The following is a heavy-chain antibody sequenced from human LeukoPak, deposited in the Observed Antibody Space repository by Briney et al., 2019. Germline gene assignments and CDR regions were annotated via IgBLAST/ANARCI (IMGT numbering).Heavy chain of an antibody. CDR1: GFTFSSYG. Sequence: QTGGSLRLSCAASGFTFSSYGMHWVRQVPGKGLEWVAVISYDGSNKYYADSVKGRFTISRDNSKNTLYLQMNSLRAEDTAVYYCAKAVFDGDYDFYFDYWGQGTLVTVSS. V-gene: IGHV3-30*18. CDR2: ISYDGSNK. CDR3: AKAVFDGDYDFYFDY. J-gene: IGHJ4*02. D-gene: IGHD4-17*01.